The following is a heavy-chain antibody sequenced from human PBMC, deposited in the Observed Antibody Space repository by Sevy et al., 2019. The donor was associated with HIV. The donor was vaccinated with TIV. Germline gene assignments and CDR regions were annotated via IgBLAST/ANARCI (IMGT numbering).Heavy chain of an antibody. CDR1: GFTFSSYA. J-gene: IGHJ4*02. CDR2: ISYDGNNK. D-gene: IGHD3-22*01. Sequence: GGSLRLSCTASGFTFSSYAMYWVRQAPGKGLEWVAVISYDGNNKDYEDSVKGRFTISRDNSKNTLYLQMNSLRAEDTAVYYCASHYYDSTGYYYPLDYWGQGTLVTVSS. CDR3: ASHYYDSTGYYYPLDY. V-gene: IGHV3-30*04.